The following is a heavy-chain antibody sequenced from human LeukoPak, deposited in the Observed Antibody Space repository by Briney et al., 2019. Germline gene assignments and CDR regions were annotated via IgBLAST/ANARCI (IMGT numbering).Heavy chain of an antibody. V-gene: IGHV1-2*02. J-gene: IGHJ4*02. CDR1: GYTFTGYY. CDR3: ARVYYDILTGPYYFDY. CDR2: INPNSGGT. D-gene: IGHD3-9*01. Sequence: ASVKVSCQASGYTFTGYYMHWVRQAPGQGLEWMGWINPNSGGTNYAQKFQGRVTMTRDTSISTAYMELSRLRSDDTAVYYCARVYYDILTGPYYFDYWGQGTLVTVSS.